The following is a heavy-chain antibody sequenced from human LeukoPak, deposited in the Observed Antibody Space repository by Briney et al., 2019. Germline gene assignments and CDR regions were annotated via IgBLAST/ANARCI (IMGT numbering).Heavy chain of an antibody. Sequence: GGSLRLSCAASGFTFSSYAMHWVRQAPGKGLEWVAVISYDGSNKYYADSVKGRFTISRDNFKNTLYLQMNSLRAEDTAVYYCARGQYSGSYYNVLDYWGQGTLVTVSS. CDR3: ARGQYSGSYYNVLDY. CDR1: GFTFSSYA. CDR2: ISYDGSNK. J-gene: IGHJ4*02. D-gene: IGHD3-10*01. V-gene: IGHV3-30-3*01.